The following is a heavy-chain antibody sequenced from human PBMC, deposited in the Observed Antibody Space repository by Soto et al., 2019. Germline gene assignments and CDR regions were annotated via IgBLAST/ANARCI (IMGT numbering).Heavy chain of an antibody. CDR3: AREKGYYDSSGYPLYYFDY. CDR2: IYSGGST. CDR1: GFTVSSNY. Sequence: EVQLVESGGGLIQPGGSLRLSCAASGFTVSSNYMSWVRQAPGKGLEWVSVIYSGGSTYYADSVKGRFTISRDNSKNTLYLQMNSLRAEDTAVYYCAREKGYYDSSGYPLYYFDYWGQGTLVTVSS. D-gene: IGHD3-22*01. J-gene: IGHJ4*02. V-gene: IGHV3-53*01.